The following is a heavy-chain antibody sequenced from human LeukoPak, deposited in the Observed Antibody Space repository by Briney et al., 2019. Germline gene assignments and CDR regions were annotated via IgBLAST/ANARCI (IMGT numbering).Heavy chain of an antibody. J-gene: IGHJ3*01. V-gene: IGHV3-30*18. CDR1: GFSFSSHA. CDR3: AKESNSFDL. D-gene: IGHD2/OR15-2a*01. CDR2: IAHDGSYK. Sequence: GSSLRLSCAASGFSFSSHAMHWVRQAPGKRLEWVALIAHDGSYKYYEDSVKGRFTISRDNSKNTLHLQMNSLRAEDTAVYYCAKESNSFDLWGQGIMVTVSS.